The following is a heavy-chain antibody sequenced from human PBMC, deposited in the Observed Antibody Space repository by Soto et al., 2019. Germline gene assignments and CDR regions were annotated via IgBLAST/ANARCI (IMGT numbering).Heavy chain of an antibody. CDR2: INTSGGST. CDR3: ARFRFLENYYYYGMDV. CDR1: GYTFTSYY. V-gene: IGHV1-46*01. Sequence: GASVKVSCKSSGYTFTSYYMHWVRQAPGQGLEWKGKINTSGGSTSYAQKFQGRVTMTRDTSTSTVYMELSSLRSEDTAVYYCARFRFLENYYYYGMDVWGQGTTVTVSS. D-gene: IGHD3-3*01. J-gene: IGHJ6*02.